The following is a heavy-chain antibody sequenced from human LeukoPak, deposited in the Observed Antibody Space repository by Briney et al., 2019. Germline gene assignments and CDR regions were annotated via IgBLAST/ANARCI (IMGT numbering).Heavy chain of an antibody. CDR3: ARWAAMVQTNYMDV. CDR2: ISSSSSTI. Sequence: PGGSLRLSCAASGFTFSSYSMNWVRQAPGKGLEWVSYISSSSSTIYYADSVKGRFTISRDNAKNSLYLRMNSLRAEDTAVYYCARWAAMVQTNYMDVWGKGTTVTVSS. V-gene: IGHV3-48*01. J-gene: IGHJ6*03. CDR1: GFTFSSYS. D-gene: IGHD3-10*01.